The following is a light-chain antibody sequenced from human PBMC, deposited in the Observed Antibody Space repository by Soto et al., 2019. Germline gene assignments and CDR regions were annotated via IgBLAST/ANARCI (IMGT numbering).Light chain of an antibody. CDR1: SSNIGNNY. CDR2: DNN. J-gene: IGLJ3*02. V-gene: IGLV1-51*01. CDR3: VTFDNRLSGGWV. Sequence: QSVLTQPPSVSAAPGQTVTISCSGSSSNIGNNYVSWYQQVPGTAPRLLIYDNNKRPSGIPDRFSGSKSGTSATLGITGLQTGDEADYYCVTFDNRLSGGWVFGGGTKLTVL.